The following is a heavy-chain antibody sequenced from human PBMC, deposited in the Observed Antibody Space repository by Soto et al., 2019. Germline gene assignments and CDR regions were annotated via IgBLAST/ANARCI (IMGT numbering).Heavy chain of an antibody. D-gene: IGHD2-15*01. CDR1: GGSISSYY. V-gene: IGHV4-59*01. J-gene: IGHJ4*02. CDR3: ARAVSIINGILDY. Sequence: PSETLSLTCTVSGGSISSYYWSWIRQPPGKGLEWIGYIYYSGSTNYNPSLKSRVTISVDTSKNQFSLKLSSVTAADTAVYYCARAVSIINGILDYWGQGTLVTVSS. CDR2: IYYSGST.